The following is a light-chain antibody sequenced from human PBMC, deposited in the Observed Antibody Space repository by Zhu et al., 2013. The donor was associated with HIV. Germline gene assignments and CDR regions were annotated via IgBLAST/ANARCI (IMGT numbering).Light chain of an antibody. CDR1: SSNIGTNY. Sequence: QSVLTQPPSASGPPGQRVTISCSGGSSNIGTNYVYWYQQLPGTAPKVLIYRDDQRPSGVPDRFSASKSGTSASLAITGLQAEDEADYYCGTWDSSLSAGVFGGGTKLTVL. J-gene: IGLJ2*01. CDR2: RDD. CDR3: GTWDSSLSAGV. V-gene: IGLV1-47*01.